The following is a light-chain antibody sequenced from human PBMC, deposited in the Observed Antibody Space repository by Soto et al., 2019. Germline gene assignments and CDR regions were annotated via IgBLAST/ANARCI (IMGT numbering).Light chain of an antibody. CDR3: QQSHAARS. CDR2: AAS. Sequence: DIQMTQYPSSLSASVGDRVTITCRASQSIYSFLHWYQQKPGKAPKLLIYAASTLQSGVPSRFSGSGSGTDFTLIISSLQPDYFATYYCQQSHAARSFGQGTKVEMK. J-gene: IGKJ1*01. V-gene: IGKV1-39*01. CDR1: QSIYSF.